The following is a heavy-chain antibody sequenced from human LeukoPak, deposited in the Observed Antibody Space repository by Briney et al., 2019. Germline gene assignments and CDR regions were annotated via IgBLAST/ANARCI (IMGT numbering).Heavy chain of an antibody. D-gene: IGHD3-3*01. J-gene: IGHJ4*02. Sequence: GGSLRLSCAASGFTFSSYAMSWVRQAPGKGLEWVSAISGSGGSTYYADSVKGRFTISRDNSKNTLYLQMNSLRAEDTAVYYCARASDFWSGYYQGDFDHWGQGTLVTVSS. CDR1: GFTFSSYA. V-gene: IGHV3-23*01. CDR3: ARASDFWSGYYQGDFDH. CDR2: ISGSGGST.